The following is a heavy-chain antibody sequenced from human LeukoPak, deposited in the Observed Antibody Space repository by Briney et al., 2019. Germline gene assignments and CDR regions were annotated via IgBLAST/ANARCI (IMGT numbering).Heavy chain of an antibody. J-gene: IGHJ4*02. CDR2: INHSGST. V-gene: IGHV4-34*01. Sequence: SETLSLTCAVHGGSFSGYYWSWIRQPPGKGLEWIGEINHSGSTNYNPSLKSRVTISVDTSKNQFSLKLSSVTAADTAVYYCARGPWIQLWPRRNFDYWGQGTLVTVSS. CDR3: ARGPWIQLWPRRNFDY. D-gene: IGHD5-18*01. CDR1: GGSFSGYY.